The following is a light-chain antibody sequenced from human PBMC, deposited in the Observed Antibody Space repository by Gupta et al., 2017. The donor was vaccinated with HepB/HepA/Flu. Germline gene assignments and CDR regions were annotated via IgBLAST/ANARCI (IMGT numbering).Light chain of an antibody. CDR2: EDR. CDR3: YSTDNTGHPL. V-gene: IGLV3-10*01. Sequence: YELTQPPSVSGSPGQTATMTCSGDIVPRKYAYWDHQRAGQAPLLVIYEDRKRPAGIPGSFSASSAGTVATLTISGAQVEDEGDYYCYSTDNTGHPLFGGGTKLSVL. J-gene: IGLJ2*01. CDR1: IVPRKY.